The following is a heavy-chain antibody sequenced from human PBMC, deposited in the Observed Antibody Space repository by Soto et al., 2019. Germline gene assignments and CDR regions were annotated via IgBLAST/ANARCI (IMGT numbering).Heavy chain of an antibody. V-gene: IGHV3-30*18. Sequence: GGSLRLSCAASGFTFSSFGIHWVRQAPGKGLEWVAVISYDGGKKYYADSVKGRFTISRDNSKNTLYLQMNSLRAEDTAVYYCAKPQANFYDSSGYFDYWGQGTLATVSS. CDR2: ISYDGGKK. D-gene: IGHD3-22*01. CDR3: AKPQANFYDSSGYFDY. CDR1: GFTFSSFG. J-gene: IGHJ4*02.